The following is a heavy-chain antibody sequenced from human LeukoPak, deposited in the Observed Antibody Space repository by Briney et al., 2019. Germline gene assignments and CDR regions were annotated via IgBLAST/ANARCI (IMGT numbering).Heavy chain of an antibody. CDR1: GFTFSGSA. V-gene: IGHV3-73*01. CDR2: IRSKTNNYAT. D-gene: IGHD4-17*01. J-gene: IGHJ4*02. Sequence: GRSLRLSCAASGFTFSGSAMRWVRQASGDGLEWVGRIRSKTNNYATAYAASVKGRFTISRDDSKNTAYLQMNSLKTEDTAVYYCTRRAYSSVTRDYWGQGTLVTVSS. CDR3: TRRAYSSVTRDY.